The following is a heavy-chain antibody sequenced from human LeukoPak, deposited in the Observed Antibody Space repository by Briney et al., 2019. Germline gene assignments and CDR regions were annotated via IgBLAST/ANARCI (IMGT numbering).Heavy chain of an antibody. CDR2: INAYNGDT. CDR1: DYTFPTYG. CDR3: AGGGLWFGELPFDP. V-gene: IGHV1-18*01. J-gene: IGHJ5*02. D-gene: IGHD3-10*01. Sequence: ASMKVSCKASDYTFPTYGISWVRQAPGQGLEWMGGINAYNGDTNYAQKFQGRVTMTTDTSTSTAYMELRSLRSDDTAVYYCAGGGLWFGELPFDPWGQGTLVTVSS.